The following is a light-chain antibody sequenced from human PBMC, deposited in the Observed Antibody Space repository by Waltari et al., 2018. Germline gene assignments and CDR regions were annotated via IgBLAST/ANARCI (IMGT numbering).Light chain of an antibody. CDR3: QQYNNWLT. CDR2: GAY. J-gene: IGKJ4*01. V-gene: IGKV3-15*01. CDR1: QSVSSN. Sequence: EIVMTQSPATLSVSPGERATLSGRASQSVSSNLAWYQQKPGQAPRHLIYGAYTRATGIPARFSGSGSGTEFTLTISSMQSEDFAVYYCQQYNNWLTFGGGTKVEIK.